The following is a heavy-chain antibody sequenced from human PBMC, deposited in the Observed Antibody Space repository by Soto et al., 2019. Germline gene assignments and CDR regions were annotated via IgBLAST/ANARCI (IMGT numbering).Heavy chain of an antibody. Sequence: SGPTLVNPPQTLTLTCTFSGFSLSTRGLGVGWIRQPPGKSLEWLALIYWNDDKRYSPSLKSRLTITKDTSKNQVVLTMTNMDPVYTATYYCAIWASDSSGYYYGYFDCSGDGNLVHVSP. CDR2: IYWNDDK. CDR1: GFSLSTRGLG. CDR3: AIWASDSSGYYYGYFDC. V-gene: IGHV2-5*01. J-gene: IGHJ4*01. D-gene: IGHD3-22*01.